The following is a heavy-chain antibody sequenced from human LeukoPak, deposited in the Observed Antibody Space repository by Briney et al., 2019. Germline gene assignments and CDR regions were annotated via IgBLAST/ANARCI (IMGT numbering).Heavy chain of an antibody. J-gene: IGHJ4*02. CDR2: IYSDGGT. CDR3: ARGPEGKYYFDY. CDR1: GFTVSSAC. Sequence: PGGSLRLSCAASGFTVSSACMTWVRQTPGRGLEWVSVIYSDGGTYYADSVKGRFTISRDSSKNTVYLQMNSLRAEDTAVYYCARGPEGKYYFDYWGQGTLVTVSS. V-gene: IGHV3-53*01.